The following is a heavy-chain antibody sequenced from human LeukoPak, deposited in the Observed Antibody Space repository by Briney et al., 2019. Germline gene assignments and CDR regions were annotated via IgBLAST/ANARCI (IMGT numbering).Heavy chain of an antibody. V-gene: IGHV4-59*08. CDR2: IYYSGST. D-gene: IGHD5-12*01. J-gene: IGHJ4*02. CDR1: GGSISSYY. Sequence: ASETLSLTCTVSGGSISSYYWSWIRQPPGKGLEWIGYIYYSGSTNYNPSLKSRVTISVDTSKNQFSLKLSSVTAADTAVYYCARLDSGYDPFDYWGQGTLVTVSS. CDR3: ARLDSGYDPFDY.